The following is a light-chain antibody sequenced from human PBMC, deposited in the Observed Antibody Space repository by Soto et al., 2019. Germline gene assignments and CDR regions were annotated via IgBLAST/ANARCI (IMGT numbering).Light chain of an antibody. J-gene: IGLJ3*02. CDR3: RRYFGGTCV. CDR2: STG. Sequence: QTVVTQVPSLTGSLGGTVTLTCASPTGAVTSDNDENWFQQKPEQAPRALIYSTGNKHSWTPARCSGSLLGGKAARTLSGVEPEDESAYYCRRYFGGTCVFGGGTKLTVL. CDR1: TGAVTSDND. V-gene: IGLV7-43*01.